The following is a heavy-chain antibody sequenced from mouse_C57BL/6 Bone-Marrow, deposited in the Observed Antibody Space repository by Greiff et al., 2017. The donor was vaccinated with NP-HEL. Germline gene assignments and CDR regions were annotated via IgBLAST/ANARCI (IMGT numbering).Heavy chain of an antibody. CDR2: IDPTSGGT. CDR1: GYTFTSYW. CDR3: ARSDYYGSSLFAY. V-gene: IGHV1-72*01. J-gene: IGHJ3*01. Sequence: QVQLQQPGAELVKPGASVKLSCKASGYTFTSYWMHWVKQRPGRGLEWIGRIDPTSGGTKYNEKFKSKATLTVDKPSSTAYMQLSSLTSENSAVYYCARSDYYGSSLFAYWGQGTLVTVSA. D-gene: IGHD1-1*01.